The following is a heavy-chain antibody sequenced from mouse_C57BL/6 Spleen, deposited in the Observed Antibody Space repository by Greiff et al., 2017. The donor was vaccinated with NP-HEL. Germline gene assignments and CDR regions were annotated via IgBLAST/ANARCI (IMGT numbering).Heavy chain of an antibody. CDR2: IYPGDGDT. D-gene: IGHD1-1*01. V-gene: IGHV1-82*01. J-gene: IGHJ2*01. CDR1: GYAFSSSW. CDR3: ARGGILRYFDY. Sequence: VKLQQSGPELVKPGASVKISCKASGYAFSSSWMNWVKQRPGKGLEWIGRIYPGDGDTNYNGKFKGKATLTADKSSSTAYMQLSSLTSEDSAVYFCARGGILRYFDYWGQGTTLTVSS.